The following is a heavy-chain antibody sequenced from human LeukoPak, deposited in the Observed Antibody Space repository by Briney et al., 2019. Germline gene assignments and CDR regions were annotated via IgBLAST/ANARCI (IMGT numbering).Heavy chain of an antibody. CDR3: ARELQPGMITFGGVIVGFDP. CDR1: GYTFTGYY. Sequence: ASVKVSCKASGYTFTGYYMHWVRQAPGQGLEWMGWINPNSGGTNYAQKFQGRVTMTRDTSISTAYMELSRLRSDDTAVYYCARELQPGMITFGGVIVGFDPWGQGTLVTVSS. D-gene: IGHD3-16*02. J-gene: IGHJ5*02. CDR2: INPNSGGT. V-gene: IGHV1-2*02.